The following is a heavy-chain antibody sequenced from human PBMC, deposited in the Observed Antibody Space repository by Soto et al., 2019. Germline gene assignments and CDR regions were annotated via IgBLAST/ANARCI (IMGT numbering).Heavy chain of an antibody. V-gene: IGHV3-33*01. CDR3: ARDHHGSSDWPPFDY. CDR2: IWSDGSNK. Sequence: GGSLRLSFAASLFTFSDYVMHWVRQAPVKGLEWVAVIWSDGSNKYFGDSLKGRFTISRDNSKNTLYLQMNSLRAEDTAVYYCARDHHGSSDWPPFDYWGQGTLVTVSS. D-gene: IGHD6-19*01. CDR1: LFTFSDYV. J-gene: IGHJ4*02.